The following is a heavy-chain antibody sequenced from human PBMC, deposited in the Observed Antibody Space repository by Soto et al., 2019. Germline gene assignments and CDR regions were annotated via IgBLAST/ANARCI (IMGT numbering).Heavy chain of an antibody. CDR3: ARRGSGSYYDY. CDR1: GFTFSSYA. V-gene: IGHV3-23*01. J-gene: IGHJ4*02. D-gene: IGHD1-26*01. CDR2: ISGSGGST. Sequence: EVQLLESGGGLVQPGGSLRLSCAASGFTFSSYAMRWVRQAPVKGLEWVSAISGSGGSTYYADSVKGRFTISRDNSKNTLYLQMNSLSPENTAVYYCARRGSGSYYDYWGQGPLVTVSS.